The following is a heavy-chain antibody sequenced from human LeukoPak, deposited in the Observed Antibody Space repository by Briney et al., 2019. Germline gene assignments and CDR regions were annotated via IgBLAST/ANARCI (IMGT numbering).Heavy chain of an antibody. V-gene: IGHV1-3*01. J-gene: IGHJ3*02. CDR1: GYTFTSYA. CDR2: INAGNGNT. Sequence: ASVKVSCKASGYTFTSYAMHWVRQAPGQRLERMGWINAGNGNTKYSQKFQGRVTITRDTSASTAYMELSSLRSEDTAVYYCARGGRITMIVVVVNDAFDIWGQGTMVTVSS. D-gene: IGHD3-22*01. CDR3: ARGGRITMIVVVVNDAFDI.